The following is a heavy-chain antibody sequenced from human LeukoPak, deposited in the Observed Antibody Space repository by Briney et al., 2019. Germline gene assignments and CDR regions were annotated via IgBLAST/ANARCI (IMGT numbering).Heavy chain of an antibody. D-gene: IGHD6-19*01. V-gene: IGHV3-7*01. CDR1: GFTFSSYW. J-gene: IGHJ4*02. CDR2: IKQDGSEK. CDR3: ARDSADGWYEDGIDY. Sequence: PGGSLRLSCAASGFTFSSYWMSWVRQAPGKGLEWVANIKQDGSEKYYVDSVKGRFTISRDNAKNSLYLQMNSLRAEDTAVYYCARDSADGWYEDGIDYWGQGTLVTVSS.